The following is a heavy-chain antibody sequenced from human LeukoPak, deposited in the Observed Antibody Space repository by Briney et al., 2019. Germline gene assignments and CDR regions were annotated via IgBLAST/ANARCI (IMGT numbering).Heavy chain of an antibody. Sequence: PGGSLRLSCAASGFTFSNYWMHWVRQAPGKGLVWVSRVNTDGSNTDYADSVKGRFTISRDNAENTLYLQMNSLRAEDTAVYYCARDKAVVPAAPPDYWGQGTLVTVSS. V-gene: IGHV3-74*01. CDR2: VNTDGSNT. CDR1: GFTFSNYW. D-gene: IGHD2-2*01. CDR3: ARDKAVVPAAPPDY. J-gene: IGHJ4*02.